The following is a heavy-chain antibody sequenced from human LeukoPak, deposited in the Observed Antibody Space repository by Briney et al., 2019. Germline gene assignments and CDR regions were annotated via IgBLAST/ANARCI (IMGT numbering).Heavy chain of an antibody. Sequence: GASVKVSFEASGYTFINYGISWVRQAPGQGLEWMGWSSPYNGKTNYAQKLQGRVTITTDTSTSTAYMELRSLRSDDTAMYYCARGLLTFGGVIGGPQALEYFQHWGQGTLVTVSS. CDR3: ARGLLTFGGVIGGPQALEYFQH. J-gene: IGHJ1*01. D-gene: IGHD3-16*02. V-gene: IGHV1-18*01. CDR1: GYTFINYG. CDR2: SSPYNGKT.